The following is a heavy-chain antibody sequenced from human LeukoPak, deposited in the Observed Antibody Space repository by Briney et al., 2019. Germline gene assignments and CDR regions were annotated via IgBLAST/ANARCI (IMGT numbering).Heavy chain of an antibody. J-gene: IGHJ3*02. Sequence: WASVKVSCKASGGTFSSYAISWVRQAPGQGLEWMGGIIPIFGTANYAQKFQGRVTITADESTSTAYMELSSLRSEDTAVYYCAEAGPDAFDIWGQGTMVTVS. CDR2: IIPIFGTA. D-gene: IGHD6-13*01. CDR3: AEAGPDAFDI. CDR1: GGTFSSYA. V-gene: IGHV1-69*13.